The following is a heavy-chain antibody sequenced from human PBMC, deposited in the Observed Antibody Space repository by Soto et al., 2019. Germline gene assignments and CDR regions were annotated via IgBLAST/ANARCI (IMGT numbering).Heavy chain of an antibody. D-gene: IGHD3-10*01. CDR1: GGTFSSYA. CDR3: ARSYGSGTYGSLDP. CDR2: IIPIFGTT. Sequence: QIQLVQSGAEVKKPGSSVKISCKASGGTFSSYAINWVRQAPGQGLEWMGGIIPIFGTTNYAQKFQGRVTVTADDSTTTAYMVLNSLRSEDTAMYSCARSYGSGTYGSLDPWGQGTLVTVSS. V-gene: IGHV1-69*01. J-gene: IGHJ5*02.